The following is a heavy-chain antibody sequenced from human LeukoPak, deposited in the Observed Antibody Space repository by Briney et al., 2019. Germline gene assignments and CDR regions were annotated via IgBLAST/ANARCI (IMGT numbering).Heavy chain of an antibody. CDR2: IWSDGTNR. D-gene: IGHD4-11*01. V-gene: IGHV3-33*01. CDR3: ARDAQRGFDYSNSLQY. CDR1: GFTFNHYG. Sequence: GGSLRLSCAATGFTFNHYGMHWVRQAPGKGLEWVAVIWSDGTNRYYTGSVKGQFTISRVDSRNTVYLQMNTLRPEDTGMYYCARDAQRGFDYSNSLQYWGQGTPVTVST. J-gene: IGHJ4*02.